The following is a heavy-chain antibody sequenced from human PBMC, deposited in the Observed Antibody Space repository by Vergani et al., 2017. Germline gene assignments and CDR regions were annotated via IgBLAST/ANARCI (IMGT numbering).Heavy chain of an antibody. CDR1: GGTFSSYA. CDR3: ARKSYYYDSPDV. J-gene: IGHJ6*02. V-gene: IGHV4-59*07. D-gene: IGHD3-22*01. Sequence: QVQLVQSGAEVKKPGSSVKVSCKASGGTFSSYAISWIRQPPGKGLEWIGYIYYSGSTNYNPSLKSRVTISVDTSKNQFSLKLSSVTAADTAVYYCARKSYYYDSPDVWGQGTTVTVSS. CDR2: IYYSGST.